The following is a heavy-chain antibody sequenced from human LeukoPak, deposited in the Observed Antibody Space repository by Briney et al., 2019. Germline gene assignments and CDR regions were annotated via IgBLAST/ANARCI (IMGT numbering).Heavy chain of an antibody. CDR2: IYSGGNT. CDR1: GFTVSSNS. D-gene: IGHD2-15*01. J-gene: IGHJ4*02. Sequence: GGSLRLSCTVSGFTVSSNSWSRVRQAPGKGLEWVSFIYSGGNTHYSDSVTGRFTISRDNSKNTLYLQMNSLRAEDTAIYYCARRAGEYSHPYDYWGQGTLVTVSS. V-gene: IGHV3-53*01. CDR3: ARRAGEYSHPYDY.